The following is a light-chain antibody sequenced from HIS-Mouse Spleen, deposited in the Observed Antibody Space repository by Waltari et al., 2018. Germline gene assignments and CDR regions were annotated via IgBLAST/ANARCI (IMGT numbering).Light chain of an antibody. J-gene: IGLJ2*01. CDR1: ALPKKY. CDR3: YSTDSSGNHRV. Sequence: SYELTQPPSVSVSPGQTARITCPGDALPKKYAYWYQQKSGNAPVLVIYEDSKRPSGIPERFSGSSSGTMATLTISGAQVEDEADYYRYSTDSSGNHRVFGGGTKLTVL. CDR2: EDS. V-gene: IGLV3-10*01.